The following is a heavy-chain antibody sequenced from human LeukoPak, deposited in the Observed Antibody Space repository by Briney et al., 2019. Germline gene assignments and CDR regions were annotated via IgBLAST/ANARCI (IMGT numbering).Heavy chain of an antibody. Sequence: GGSLRLSCVASGFIFSSHWMSWVRQAPGKGLEWVANIKQDGSEKTYVDSVKGRFIISRDNAKNSMYLQMNSLRGDDTAVYYCARDVEDYGDYYFDYWGQGTLVTVSS. CDR2: IKQDGSEK. D-gene: IGHD4-17*01. J-gene: IGHJ4*02. CDR1: GFIFSSHW. CDR3: ARDVEDYGDYYFDY. V-gene: IGHV3-7*04.